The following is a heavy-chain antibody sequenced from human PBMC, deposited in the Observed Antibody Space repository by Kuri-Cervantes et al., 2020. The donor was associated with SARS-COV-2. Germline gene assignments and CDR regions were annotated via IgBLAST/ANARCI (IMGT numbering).Heavy chain of an antibody. CDR1: GYTFTSYG. CDR3: ARVPYYYDSSGQKFDP. D-gene: IGHD3-22*01. Sequence: ASVKGSCKASGYTFTSYGISWVRQAPGQGLEWMGWISAYNGNTNYAQKFQGRVTMTRDTSISTAYMELSRLRSDDTAVYYCARVPYYYDSSGQKFDPWGQGTLVTVSS. CDR2: ISAYNGNT. V-gene: IGHV1-18*01. J-gene: IGHJ5*02.